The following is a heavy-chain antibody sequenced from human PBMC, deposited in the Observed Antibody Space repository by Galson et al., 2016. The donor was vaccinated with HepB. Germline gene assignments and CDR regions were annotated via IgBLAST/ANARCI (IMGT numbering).Heavy chain of an antibody. D-gene: IGHD2-15*01. V-gene: IGHV3-53*01. CDR3: VREGGYCYGDSCRYFDL. CDR1: GFTVSNNY. Sequence: SLRLSCAASGFTVSNNYMSWVRQAPGKGLEGVSVIYSGGRTYYTDSVKGRFTISRDNAKRSLYLQMNSLRVEDTAVYYCVREGGYCYGDSCRYFDLWGRGTVVTVSS. CDR2: IYSGGRT. J-gene: IGHJ2*01.